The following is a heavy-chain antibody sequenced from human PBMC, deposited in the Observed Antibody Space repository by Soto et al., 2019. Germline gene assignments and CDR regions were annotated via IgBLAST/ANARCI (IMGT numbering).Heavy chain of an antibody. Sequence: PGGSLRLSCAASGFTFSSYAMHWVRQAPGKGLEWVAVISYDGSNKYYADSVKGRFTISRDNSKNTLYLQMNSLRAEDTAVYYCARESPNYGLYYYYGMDVWGQGTTVTVSS. CDR1: GFTFSSYA. CDR2: ISYDGSNK. CDR3: ARESPNYGLYYYYGMDV. V-gene: IGHV3-30-3*01. D-gene: IGHD4-17*01. J-gene: IGHJ6*02.